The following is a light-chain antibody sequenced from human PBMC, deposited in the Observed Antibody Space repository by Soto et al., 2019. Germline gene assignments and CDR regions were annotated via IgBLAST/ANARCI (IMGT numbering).Light chain of an antibody. CDR2: DAS. V-gene: IGKV1-5*01. Sequence: DIQMTQSPSTLSASVGDRVTITCRASQSIGTWLAWYQHRPGKAPSLLIYDASTLRSGVPSRFSGSGSGTEFTLTISSLQADGFATYYCQQSDTYPLSFGQGTRLEIK. J-gene: IGKJ5*01. CDR3: QQSDTYPLS. CDR1: QSIGTW.